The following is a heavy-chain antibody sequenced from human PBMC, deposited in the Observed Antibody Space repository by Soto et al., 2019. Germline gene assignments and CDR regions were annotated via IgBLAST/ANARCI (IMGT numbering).Heavy chain of an antibody. V-gene: IGHV1-2*02. Sequence: ASVKVSCKASGYPFSDNQIHWLRRAPGQGLEWMGRINPKSDDTNYAQKFQGRVTMTRDTSIDTAYLELTGLTSDDTATYYCARKHSLDYIRWGLDPWGQGTMVTVSS. CDR3: ARKHSLDYIRWGLDP. CDR2: INPKSDDT. D-gene: IGHD4-4*01. J-gene: IGHJ3*01. CDR1: GYPFSDNQ.